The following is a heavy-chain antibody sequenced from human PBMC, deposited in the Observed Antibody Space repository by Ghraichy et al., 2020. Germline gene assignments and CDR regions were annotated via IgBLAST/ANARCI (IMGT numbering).Heavy chain of an antibody. CDR1: GYSFTSYW. D-gene: IGHD6-13*01. J-gene: IGHJ4*02. CDR3: ARHDRLYSSSWSSFGFDY. V-gene: IGHV5-51*01. CDR2: IYPGDSDT. Sequence: GESLNISCKGSGYSFTSYWIGWVRQMPGKGLEWMGIIYPGDSDTRYSPSFQGQVTISADKSISTAYLQWSSLKASDTAMYYCARHDRLYSSSWSSFGFDYWGQGTLVTVSS.